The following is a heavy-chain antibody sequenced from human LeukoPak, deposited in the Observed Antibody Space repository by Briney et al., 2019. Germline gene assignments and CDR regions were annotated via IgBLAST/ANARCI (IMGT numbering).Heavy chain of an antibody. CDR3: AREGVDYGDSAFDY. CDR2: IIPIFGTA. J-gene: IGHJ4*02. V-gene: IGHV1-69*13. D-gene: IGHD4-17*01. CDR1: RGTFSSYA. Sequence: SVKVSCKASRGTFSSYAISWVRQAPGQGLEWMGGIIPIFGTANYAQKFQGRVTITADESTSTAYMELSSLRSEDTAVYYCAREGVDYGDSAFDYWGQGTLVTVSS.